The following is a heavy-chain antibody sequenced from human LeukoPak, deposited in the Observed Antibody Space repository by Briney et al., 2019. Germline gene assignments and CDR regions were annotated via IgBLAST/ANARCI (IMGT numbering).Heavy chain of an antibody. V-gene: IGHV1-46*01. CDR1: GFTFTSYY. J-gene: IGHJ4*02. D-gene: IGHD5-12*01. CDR3: ARAHSGYDYLCLI. Sequence: GSSVTLSCKATGFTFTSYYMHWVRQAPGQGLEWMGIINPSGGRTSYAQKFQGRVNMTRDTSTTTVYLELSSLRSEDTAVYYCARAHSGYDYLCLIWGQGTLVTVSS. CDR2: INPSGGRT.